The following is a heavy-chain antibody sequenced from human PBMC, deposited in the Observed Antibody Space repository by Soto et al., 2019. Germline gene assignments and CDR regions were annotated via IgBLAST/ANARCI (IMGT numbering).Heavy chain of an antibody. CDR3: ARDMTVVPAAMYYYYYGMDV. V-gene: IGHV3-33*01. CDR2: IWYDGSNK. J-gene: IGHJ6*02. Sequence: QVQLVESGGGVVQPGRSLRLSCAASGFTFSSYGMHWDRQAPGKGLEWVAVIWYDGSNKYYADSVKGRFTISRDNSKNTLYLQMNSLRAEDTAVYYCARDMTVVPAAMYYYYYGMDVWGQGTTVTVSS. D-gene: IGHD2-2*01. CDR1: GFTFSSYG.